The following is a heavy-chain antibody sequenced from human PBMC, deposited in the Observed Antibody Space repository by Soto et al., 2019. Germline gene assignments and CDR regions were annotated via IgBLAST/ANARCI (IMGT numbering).Heavy chain of an antibody. CDR1: GFTFSSFA. Sequence: EVELLESGGGLLQPGGSLRLSCVASGFTFSSFAMSWVRQGPGKGLEWVSVISGSGGSTYYVDSVKGRFTISRDESKNTLYLQMNTLRAEDTAIYYCAKGRGDSCYSGIDYWGQGALVTVSS. CDR2: ISGSGGST. D-gene: IGHD2-15*01. CDR3: AKGRGDSCYSGIDY. V-gene: IGHV3-23*01. J-gene: IGHJ4*02.